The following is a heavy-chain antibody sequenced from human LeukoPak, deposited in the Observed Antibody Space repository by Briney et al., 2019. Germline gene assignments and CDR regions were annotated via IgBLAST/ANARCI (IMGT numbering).Heavy chain of an antibody. J-gene: IGHJ4*02. D-gene: IGHD3-3*01. CDR3: ARGRFSWQAPSAF. V-gene: IGHV4-34*01. Sequence: SETLSLTCTVSGGSFNGYYWTWIRQPPGKGLEWIGEISHTGATDFDPSLKSRVTISLDIAKKQLSLNLRFVTAADTALYFCARGRFSWQAPSAFWGQGTLVTVSS. CDR2: ISHTGAT. CDR1: GGSFNGYY.